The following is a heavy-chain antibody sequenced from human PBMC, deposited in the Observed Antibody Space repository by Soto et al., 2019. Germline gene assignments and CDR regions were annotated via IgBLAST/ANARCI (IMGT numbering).Heavy chain of an antibody. D-gene: IGHD3-16*02. Sequence: TGGSLRLSCAASGFTFSSYGMHWVRQAPGKGLEWVAVIWYDGSNKYYADSVKGRFTISRDNSKNTLYLQMNSLRAEDTAVYYCAKARGLVGELSPPHPLGQGTLVTVSS. CDR3: AKARGLVGELSPPHP. CDR1: GFTFSSYG. J-gene: IGHJ5*02. CDR2: IWYDGSNK. V-gene: IGHV3-30*02.